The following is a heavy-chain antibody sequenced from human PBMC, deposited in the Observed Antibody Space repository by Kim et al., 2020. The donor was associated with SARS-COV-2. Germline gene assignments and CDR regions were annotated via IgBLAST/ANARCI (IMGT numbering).Heavy chain of an antibody. J-gene: IGHJ4*02. Sequence: SETLSLTCTVSGGSISSSSYYWGWIRQPPGKGLEWIGSIYYSGRTYYNPSLKSRVTISVDTSKNQFSLKLSSVTAADTAVYYCARHYLWFGEFHGTFDYWGQGTLVTVSS. CDR2: IYYSGRT. CDR1: GGSISSSSYY. CDR3: ARHYLWFGEFHGTFDY. V-gene: IGHV4-39*01. D-gene: IGHD3-10*01.